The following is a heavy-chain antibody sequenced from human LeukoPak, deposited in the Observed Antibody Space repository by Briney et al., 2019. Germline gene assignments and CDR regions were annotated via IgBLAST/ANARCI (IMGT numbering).Heavy chain of an antibody. CDR3: ATELGTYRITGHRNDY. Sequence: GASVKVSCKVSGYTLTELSMHWVRQAPGKGLEWMGGFDPEDGETIYAQKFQGRVTMTEDTSTDTAYMELSSLRSEDTAVYYCATELGTYRITGHRNDYWGQGTLVTVSS. V-gene: IGHV1-24*01. J-gene: IGHJ4*02. CDR2: FDPEDGET. CDR1: GYTLTELS. D-gene: IGHD1-20*01.